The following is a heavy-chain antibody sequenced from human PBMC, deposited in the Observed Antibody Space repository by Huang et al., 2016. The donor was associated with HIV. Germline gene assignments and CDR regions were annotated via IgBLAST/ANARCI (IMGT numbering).Heavy chain of an antibody. D-gene: IGHD2-15*01. CDR1: GFTFSSYA. Sequence: EVQLLESGGGLVQPGGSLRLSCAASGFTFSSYAMSWVRQAPGKGREWVSASRGSGGSTYYADSVKGRFTSSRDNSKNTLYLQMNSLIAEDTAVYYCAKSGYCSGGSCYLEGFDPWGQGTLVTVSS. CDR2: SRGSGGST. CDR3: AKSGYCSGGSCYLEGFDP. V-gene: IGHV3-23*01. J-gene: IGHJ5*02.